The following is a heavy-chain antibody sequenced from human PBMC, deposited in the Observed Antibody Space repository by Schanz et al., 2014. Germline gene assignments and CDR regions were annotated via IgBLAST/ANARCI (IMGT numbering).Heavy chain of an antibody. CDR3: ARLDSSSWYPRY. CDR2: VTWDGGYT. J-gene: IGHJ4*02. CDR1: GFTFDDYT. Sequence: EVQLVESGGVVVQPGGSLRLSCAGSGFTFDDYTMHWVRQPPGKGLEWVSLVTWDGGYTYYADSVKGRFTISRDNAKNSLYLQMNSLRAEDTAVYYCARLDSSSWYPRYWGQGTLVTVSS. D-gene: IGHD6-13*01. V-gene: IGHV3-43*01.